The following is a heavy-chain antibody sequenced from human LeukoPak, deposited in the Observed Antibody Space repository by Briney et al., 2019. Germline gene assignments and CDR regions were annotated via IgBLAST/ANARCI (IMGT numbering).Heavy chain of an antibody. CDR2: IYYSGST. V-gene: IGHV4-59*08. CDR1: GGSISSYY. J-gene: IGHJ4*02. D-gene: IGHD3-10*01. Sequence: SETLSLTCTVSGGSISSYYWSWIRQPPGKGLEWIGYIYYSGSTNYNPSLKSRVTISVDTSKNQFSLKLSSVTAADTAVYYCARLTMGLFDYWGQGTLVTVSS. CDR3: ARLTMGLFDY.